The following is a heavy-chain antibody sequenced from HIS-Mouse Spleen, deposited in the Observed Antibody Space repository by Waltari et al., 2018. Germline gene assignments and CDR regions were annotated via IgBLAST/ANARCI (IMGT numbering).Heavy chain of an antibody. J-gene: IGHJ3*02. CDR3: AKDGVGATKSDAFDI. Sequence: GQLVESGGGVVQPGRSLRLSCAASGFTFSSYGMHWDRQAPGKGLEWVAVIWYDGSNKYYADSVKGRFTISRDNSKNTLYLQMNSLRAEDTAVYYCAKDGVGATKSDAFDIWGQGTMVTVSS. V-gene: IGHV3-33*06. D-gene: IGHD1-26*01. CDR1: GFTFSSYG. CDR2: IWYDGSNK.